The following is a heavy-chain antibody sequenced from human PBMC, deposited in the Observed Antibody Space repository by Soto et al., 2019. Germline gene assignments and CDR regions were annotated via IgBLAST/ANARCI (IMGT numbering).Heavy chain of an antibody. Sequence: PGGSLRLSCAASGFTVSSNYMSWVRQAPGKGLEWVSVIYSGGSTYYADSVKGRFTISRDNSKNTLYLQMNSLRAEDTAVYYCARLRGIYYYYYMEVWGKGTTVTVSS. V-gene: IGHV3-66*01. CDR2: IYSGGST. D-gene: IGHD3-16*01. J-gene: IGHJ6*03. CDR3: ARLRGIYYYYYMEV. CDR1: GFTVSSNY.